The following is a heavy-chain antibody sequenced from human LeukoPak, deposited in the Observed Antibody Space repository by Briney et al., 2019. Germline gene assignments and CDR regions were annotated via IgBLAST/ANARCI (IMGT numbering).Heavy chain of an antibody. J-gene: IGHJ4*02. CDR1: GFIFSAYA. V-gene: IGHV3-23*01. D-gene: IGHD3-22*01. CDR3: AKGKYDSGWYVDY. CDR2: ISGSGSAT. Sequence: GGSLRLSCEASGFIFSAYAMSWVRQAPGKGLEWVSGISGSGSATYNADSVKGRLTISRDNSKNTLYPQMSSLRAEDTALYYCAKGKYDSGWYVDYWGQGTLVTVSS.